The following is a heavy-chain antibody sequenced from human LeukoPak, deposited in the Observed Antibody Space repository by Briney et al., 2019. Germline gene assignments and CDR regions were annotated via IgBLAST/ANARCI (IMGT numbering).Heavy chain of an antibody. CDR2: IIPIFGTA. Sequence: SVKVSCXASGGTFSIYAISWVRQAPGQGLEWMAGIIPIFGTANYAQKFQGRVTITADESTSTAYMELSSLRSEDTAVYYCARSRGYSYGPPDTKYYFDYWGQGTLVTVSS. V-gene: IGHV1-69*01. J-gene: IGHJ4*02. CDR3: ARSRGYSYGPPDTKYYFDY. D-gene: IGHD5-18*01. CDR1: GGTFSIYA.